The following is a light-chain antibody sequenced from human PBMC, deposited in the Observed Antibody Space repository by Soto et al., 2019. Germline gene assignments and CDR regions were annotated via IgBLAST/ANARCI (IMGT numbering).Light chain of an antibody. V-gene: IGLV2-23*01. CDR1: SSNVGTYDL. CDR2: EGT. CDR3: CSFAVGAALV. Sequence: QSALTQPASVSASPGQSITISCTGTSSNVGTYDLVSWYQHHPDKAPKLIIYEGTKRPSRISSRFSGSKSGNTASLTISGLQAEDDADYYCCSFAVGAALVFGGGTKVPVL. J-gene: IGLJ2*01.